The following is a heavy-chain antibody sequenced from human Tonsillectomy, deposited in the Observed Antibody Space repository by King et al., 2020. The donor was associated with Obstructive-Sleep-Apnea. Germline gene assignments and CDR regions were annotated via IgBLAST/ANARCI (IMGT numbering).Heavy chain of an antibody. Sequence: QLVQSGAEVKKPGASVKVSCKASGYTFIHYAIHWVRQAPGQRLEWMGWINGGNGNTKYSQKFQGRVTITRDTSASTAYMEVSSLTSEDTALYYCARDVYTSGWYHSRFAYWGQGTLVTVSS. D-gene: IGHD6-13*01. CDR3: ARDVYTSGWYHSRFAY. CDR2: INGGNGNT. V-gene: IGHV1-3*01. J-gene: IGHJ4*02. CDR1: GYTFIHYA.